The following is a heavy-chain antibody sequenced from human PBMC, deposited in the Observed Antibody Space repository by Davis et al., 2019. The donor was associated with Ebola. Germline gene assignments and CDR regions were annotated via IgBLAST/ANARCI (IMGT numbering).Heavy chain of an antibody. J-gene: IGHJ4*02. V-gene: IGHV3-72*01. D-gene: IGHD6-13*01. Sequence: GGSLRLSCADSVITFSSYAMTWVRQAPGKGLEWVGRTRNKANGYTTEYAASVKDRFSISRDDSKNSLYLQMNSLKTEDTAVYYCTTDPRPGIAAAGKGYWGQGTLVTVSS. CDR3: TTDPRPGIAAAGKGY. CDR1: VITFSSYA. CDR2: TRNKANGYTT.